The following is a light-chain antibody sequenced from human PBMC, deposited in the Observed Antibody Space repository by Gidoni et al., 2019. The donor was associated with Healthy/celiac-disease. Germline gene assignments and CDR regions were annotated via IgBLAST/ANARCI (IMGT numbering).Light chain of an antibody. CDR1: QSVSSY. CDR3: QQRSNWPPWT. Sequence: EIVFTLFAATLSLSPGERATLPCRASQSVSSYFAWYQQKPGQAPRLLIYDASNRATGIPARFSGSGSGTDFTLTISSLGPEDFAVYYCQQRSNWPPWTFGQGTKVEIK. CDR2: DAS. J-gene: IGKJ1*01. V-gene: IGKV3-11*01.